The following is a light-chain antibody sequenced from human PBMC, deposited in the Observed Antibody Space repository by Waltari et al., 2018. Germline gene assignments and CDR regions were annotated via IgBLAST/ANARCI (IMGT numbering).Light chain of an antibody. J-gene: IGLJ1*01. CDR2: DVP. CDR1: SSDVGGYNY. Sequence: QSPLTQPRSVSGSPGQSVTISCTGTSSDVGGYNYVSWYQQHPGKAPKLMFYDVPKRPSGVPDRFSGSKSGNTASLTISGLQAEDEADYYCCSYVGSFNYVFGTGTKVTVL. CDR3: CSYVGSFNYV. V-gene: IGLV2-11*01.